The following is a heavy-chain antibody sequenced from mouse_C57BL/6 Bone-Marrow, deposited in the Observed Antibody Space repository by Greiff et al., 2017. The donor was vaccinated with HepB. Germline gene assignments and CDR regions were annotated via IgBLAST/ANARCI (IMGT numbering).Heavy chain of an antibody. D-gene: IGHD2-5*01. J-gene: IGHJ4*01. Sequence: EVKLMESGPGLVKPSQSLSLTCSVTGYSITSGYYWNWIRQFPGNKLEWMGYISYDGSNNYNPSLKNRISITRDTSKNQFFLKLNSVTTEDTATYYCARESNYVDAMDYWGQGTSVTVSS. CDR3: ARESNYVDAMDY. CDR2: ISYDGSN. CDR1: GYSITSGYY. V-gene: IGHV3-6*01.